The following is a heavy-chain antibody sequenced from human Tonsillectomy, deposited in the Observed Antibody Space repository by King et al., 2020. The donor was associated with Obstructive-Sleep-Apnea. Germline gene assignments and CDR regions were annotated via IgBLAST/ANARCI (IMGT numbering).Heavy chain of an antibody. CDR1: GYTLTELS. CDR2: FDPKDGET. Sequence: VQLVESGAEVKEPGASVKVSCRVSGYTLTELSIHWVRQAPGKGLEWMGGFDPKDGETIYAQTFQGRVTMTEDTSTDTAYMELSSLRSEDTAVYYCSNLYGDYKIDYWGQGTLVTVSS. CDR3: SNLYGDYKIDY. J-gene: IGHJ4*02. V-gene: IGHV1-24*01. D-gene: IGHD4-17*01.